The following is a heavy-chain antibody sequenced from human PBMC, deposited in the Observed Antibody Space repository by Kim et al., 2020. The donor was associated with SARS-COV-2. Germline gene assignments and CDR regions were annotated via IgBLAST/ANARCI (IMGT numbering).Heavy chain of an antibody. V-gene: IGHV3-9*01. Sequence: GGSPRLSCEASGFTFDDYAMHWVRQAPGKGLEWVSGISWNSGSIGYADSVKGRFTISRDNAKNSLYLQMNSLRAEDTALYYCAKDTEATTAPFDYWGQGTLVTVSS. CDR3: AKDTEATTAPFDY. CDR2: ISWNSGSI. CDR1: GFTFDDYA. D-gene: IGHD1-26*01. J-gene: IGHJ4*02.